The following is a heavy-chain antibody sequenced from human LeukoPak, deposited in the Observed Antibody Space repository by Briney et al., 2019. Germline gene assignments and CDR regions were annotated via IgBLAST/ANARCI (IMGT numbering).Heavy chain of an antibody. J-gene: IGHJ4*02. CDR1: GFTFSSYG. D-gene: IGHD6-19*01. V-gene: IGHV3-30*03. Sequence: GGSLRLSCAASGFTFSSYGMHWVRQAPGKGLEWVAVISYDGSNKYYADSVKGRFTISRDNSKNTLYLQMNSLRAEDTAVYYCARGYSSEGFDYWGQGTLVTVSS. CDR2: ISYDGSNK. CDR3: ARGYSSEGFDY.